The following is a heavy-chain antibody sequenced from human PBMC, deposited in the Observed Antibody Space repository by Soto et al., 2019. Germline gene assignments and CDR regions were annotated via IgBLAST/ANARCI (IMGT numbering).Heavy chain of an antibody. Sequence: PGESLKISCKGSGYSFTSYWISWVRQMPGKGLEWMGRIDPSDSYTNYSPSFQGHVTISADKSISTAYLQWSSLKASDTAMYYCARALDSSSYYYYGMDVWGQGTTVTVSS. CDR2: IDPSDSYT. CDR1: GYSFTSYW. D-gene: IGHD6-6*01. V-gene: IGHV5-10-1*01. J-gene: IGHJ6*02. CDR3: ARALDSSSYYYYGMDV.